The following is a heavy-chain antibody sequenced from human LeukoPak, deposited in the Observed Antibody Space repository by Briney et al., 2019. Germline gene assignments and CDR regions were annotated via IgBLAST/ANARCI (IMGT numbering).Heavy chain of an antibody. J-gene: IGHJ4*02. V-gene: IGHV1-2*02. CDR2: INPNSGGT. Sequence: HVASVKVSCKASGYTFTGDYMHWVRQAPGQGLEWMGWINPNSGGTNYAQKFQGRVTMTRDTSISTAYMELSRLRSDDTAVYYCARVKGSSWYIDYWGQGTLVTVSS. CDR3: ARVKGSSWYIDY. CDR1: GYTFTGDY. D-gene: IGHD6-13*01.